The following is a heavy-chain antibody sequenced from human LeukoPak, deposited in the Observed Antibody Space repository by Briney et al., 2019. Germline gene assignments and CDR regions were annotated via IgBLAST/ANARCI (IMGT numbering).Heavy chain of an antibody. J-gene: IGHJ5*02. CDR3: ARGTVRDIVVVPAAIRRGRGWFDP. CDR1: GGSFSGYY. Sequence: SETLSLTCAVYGGSFSGYYWSWIRQPPGKGLEWIGEINRSGSTNYNPSLKSRVTISVDTSKNQFSLKLSSVTAADTAVYYCARGTVRDIVVVPAAIRRGRGWFDPWGQGTLVTVSS. CDR2: INRSGST. V-gene: IGHV4-34*01. D-gene: IGHD2-2*02.